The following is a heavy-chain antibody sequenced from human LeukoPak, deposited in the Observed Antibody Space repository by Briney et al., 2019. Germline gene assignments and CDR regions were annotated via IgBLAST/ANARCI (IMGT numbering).Heavy chain of an antibody. CDR2: IYFSGNT. D-gene: IGHD5-24*01. Sequence: PSETLSLTCTVSGVSISNHYSSWIRQPPGKGLEWIGYIYFSGNTYYNPSLKSRVTISVDTSKNQFSLQLSSVTAADTAVYYCARAAGYNYEGYFDFWGQGTLVTVSS. J-gene: IGHJ4*02. CDR1: GVSISNHY. CDR3: ARAAGYNYEGYFDF. V-gene: IGHV4-59*11.